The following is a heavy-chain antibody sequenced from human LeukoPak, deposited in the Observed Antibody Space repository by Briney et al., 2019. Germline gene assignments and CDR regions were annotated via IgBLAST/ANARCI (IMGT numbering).Heavy chain of an antibody. J-gene: IGHJ5*02. Sequence: GMSLRLSCAASGFTFRSSGMHWVRQAPGKGLEWVAVIWSNGSNKNYAGSVKGRFTISRDTSKNPLYLQMNSLRAEDTAMYYCARYLGTGRNWFDPWGQGTLVTVSS. V-gene: IGHV3-33*01. CDR1: GFTFRSSG. CDR3: ARYLGTGRNWFDP. D-gene: IGHD1-1*01. CDR2: IWSNGSNK.